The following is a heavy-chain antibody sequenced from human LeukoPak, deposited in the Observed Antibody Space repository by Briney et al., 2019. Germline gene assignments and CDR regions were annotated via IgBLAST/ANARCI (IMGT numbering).Heavy chain of an antibody. D-gene: IGHD6-19*01. CDR3: ASDQYQPLYSSGFDY. Sequence: PSETLSLTCTVSGGSISSADYYWSWIRQPPGKGLEWIGYIYYSGSTYYNPSLKSRVTISVDTSKNQFSLKLSSVTAADTAVYYCASDQYQPLYSSGFDYWGQGTLVTVSS. J-gene: IGHJ4*02. CDR1: GGSISSADYY. V-gene: IGHV4-30-4*01. CDR2: IYYSGST.